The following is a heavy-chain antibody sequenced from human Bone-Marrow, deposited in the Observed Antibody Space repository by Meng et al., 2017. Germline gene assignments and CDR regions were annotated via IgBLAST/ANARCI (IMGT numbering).Heavy chain of an antibody. CDR1: GGSFSGYY. D-gene: IGHD6-13*01. CDR2: INHSGST. Sequence: SETLSLTCAVYGGSFSGYYWSWTRQPPGKGREWIGEINHSGSTNYNPSLKSRVTISVDTSKNQFSLKLSSVTAADTAVYYCARGCPYSSSWYSIWYYYYGMDVWGQGTTVTVSS. J-gene: IGHJ6*02. CDR3: ARGCPYSSSWYSIWYYYYGMDV. V-gene: IGHV4-34*01.